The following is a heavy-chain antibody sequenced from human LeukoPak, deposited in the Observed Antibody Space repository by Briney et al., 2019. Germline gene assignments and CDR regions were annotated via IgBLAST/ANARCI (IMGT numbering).Heavy chain of an antibody. Sequence: GGSLRLSCAASGFTFSSYSMNWVRQAPGKGLEWVSSISSSSSYIYYADSVKGRFTISRDNAENSLYLQMNSLRAEDTAVYYCAREDSSGYQFDYWGQGTLVTVSS. V-gene: IGHV3-21*01. CDR2: ISSSSSYI. CDR3: AREDSSGYQFDY. J-gene: IGHJ4*02. CDR1: GFTFSSYS. D-gene: IGHD3-22*01.